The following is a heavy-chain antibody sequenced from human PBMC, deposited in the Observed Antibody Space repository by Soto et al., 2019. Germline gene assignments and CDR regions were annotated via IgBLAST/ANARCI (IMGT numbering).Heavy chain of an antibody. V-gene: IGHV1-3*01. CDR2: INAGNGNT. J-gene: IGHJ6*02. CDR1: GYTFTRYA. CDR3: ARGGGVGFGDYTTGGMDV. Sequence: QVQLVQSGAEVKKPGASVKVSCKASGYTFTRYAMHWVRQAPGQRLEWMGWINAGNGNTKYSQKFQGRVTIIRDTSAITAYMELSSLRSEDTAVYYCARGGGVGFGDYTTGGMDVWGQGTTVTVSS. D-gene: IGHD2-8*02.